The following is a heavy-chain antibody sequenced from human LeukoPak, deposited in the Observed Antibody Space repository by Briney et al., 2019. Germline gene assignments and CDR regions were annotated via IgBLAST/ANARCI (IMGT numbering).Heavy chain of an antibody. CDR1: GGSFSGYY. D-gene: IGHD3-22*01. J-gene: IGHJ6*02. CDR3: ARGLGSYYYDSSGPLWYYGMDV. Sequence: PSETLSLTCAVYGGSFSGYYWSWIRQPPGKGLEWIGEINHSGSTNYNPSLKSRVTISVDTSKNQFSLKLSSVTAADTAVYYCARGLGSYYYDSSGPLWYYGMDVWGQGTTVTVSS. CDR2: INHSGST. V-gene: IGHV4-34*01.